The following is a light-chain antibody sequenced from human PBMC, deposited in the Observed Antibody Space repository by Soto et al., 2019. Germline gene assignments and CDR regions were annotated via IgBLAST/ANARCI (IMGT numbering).Light chain of an antibody. Sequence: QSVLTQPPSVSAAPGQKVTISCSGSSSNIGNNYVSWYQQLPGTAPKLLIYDNNKRPSGIPDRFSGSKSGTSATLGITGLQTGDEADYDCGTWDSSLSAAVFGGGTPLTVL. CDR2: DNN. CDR1: SSNIGNNY. V-gene: IGLV1-51*01. CDR3: GTWDSSLSAAV. J-gene: IGLJ7*01.